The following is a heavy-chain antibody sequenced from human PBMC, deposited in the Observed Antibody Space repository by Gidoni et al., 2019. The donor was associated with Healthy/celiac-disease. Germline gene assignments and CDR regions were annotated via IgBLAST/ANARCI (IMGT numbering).Heavy chain of an antibody. CDR1: GFTFSSYA. J-gene: IGHJ5*02. CDR3: ARDPGSSWYQFGNWFDP. Sequence: QVQLVESGGGVVQPGRSLRLSCAASGFTFSSYAMHWVRQAPGKGLEWVAVISYDGSNKYYADSVKGRFTISRDNSKNTLYLQMNSLRAEDTAVYYCARDPGSSWYQFGNWFDPWGQGTLVTVSS. CDR2: ISYDGSNK. D-gene: IGHD6-13*01. V-gene: IGHV3-30-3*01.